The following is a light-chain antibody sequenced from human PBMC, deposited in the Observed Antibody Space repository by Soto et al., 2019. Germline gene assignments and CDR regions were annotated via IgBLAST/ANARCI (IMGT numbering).Light chain of an antibody. CDR2: DQX. CDR3: QQYGKSFPST. V-gene: IGKV3-11*01. J-gene: IGKJ5*01. Sequence: IVLTQSPATLALSGGERATLGXRASQTVTTYLVWYQQKTGHXPRLLXXDQXNRATAIPARFSGSGSGKDFTLTISSLEPEAFSVYYCQQYGKSFPSTFGQGTRLDIK. CDR1: QTVTTY.